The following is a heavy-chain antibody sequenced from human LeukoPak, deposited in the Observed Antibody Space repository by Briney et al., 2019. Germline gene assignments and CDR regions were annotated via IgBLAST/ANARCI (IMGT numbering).Heavy chain of an antibody. CDR3: AASSGWSDY. J-gene: IGHJ4*02. D-gene: IGHD6-19*01. Sequence: PSETLSLTCAASGYSISSTYYWGWIRQPPGKGLEWIGSIYYSGSTYYNPSLKSRVTISVDTSNSQFSLRLSSVTAADTAVYYCAASSGWSDYWGQGTLVTVSS. CDR2: IYYSGST. V-gene: IGHV4-38-2*01. CDR1: GYSISSTYY.